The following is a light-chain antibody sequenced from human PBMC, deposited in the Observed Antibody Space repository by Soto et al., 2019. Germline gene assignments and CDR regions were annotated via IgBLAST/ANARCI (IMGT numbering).Light chain of an antibody. CDR1: QSVSIN. V-gene: IGKV3-15*01. Sequence: EIVMTQSPATLSESPGERATLSCRDIQSVSINLTWYQQKPGQAPRLLIYGASTRSTGTPARFSCSRSGTEFTLTINSLQYEDFAVYYCQQYNNWPFFTFGQGTKRESK. CDR2: GAS. J-gene: IGKJ2*01. CDR3: QQYNNWPFFT.